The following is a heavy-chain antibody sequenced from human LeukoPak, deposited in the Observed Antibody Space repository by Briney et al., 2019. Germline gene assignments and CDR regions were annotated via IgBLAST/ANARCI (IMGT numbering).Heavy chain of an antibody. D-gene: IGHD2-15*01. V-gene: IGHV1-69*05. CDR2: IIPIFGTA. CDR1: GGTFSSYA. J-gene: IGHJ3*02. CDR3: AREGVRRGSNIVVVVAARPGAFDI. Sequence: SVKVSCKASGGTFSSYAIRWVRQAPGQGLEWMGRIIPIFGTANYAQKFQGRVTITTDESTSTAYMELSSLRSEDTAVYYCAREGVRRGSNIVVVVAARPGAFDIWGQGTMVTVSS.